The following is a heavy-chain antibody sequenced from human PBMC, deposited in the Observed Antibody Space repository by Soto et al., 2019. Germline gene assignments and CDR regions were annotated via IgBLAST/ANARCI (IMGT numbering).Heavy chain of an antibody. Sequence: ASVKVSCKASVYTFAGNYIHWVRQAPGQGPEWMGEIGPASGDTRYAQKFQGRVTMTRDTSITTVYMELNNLSPDDSAVYYCGRGRSGQLVVFYLVQGTSVTVSS. D-gene: IGHD3-10*01. J-gene: IGHJ4*02. V-gene: IGHV1-2*02. CDR1: VYTFAGNY. CDR3: GRGRSGQLVVFY. CDR2: IGPASGDT.